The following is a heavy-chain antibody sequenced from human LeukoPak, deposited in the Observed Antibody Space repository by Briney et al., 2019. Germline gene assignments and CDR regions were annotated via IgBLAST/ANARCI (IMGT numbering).Heavy chain of an antibody. CDR2: IYYSGST. J-gene: IGHJ3*02. V-gene: IGHV4-59*01. D-gene: IGHD3-16*01. CDR3: ARVRRAFGAFDI. Sequence: PSETLSHTCTVSGGSISSYYWSWIRQPPGKGLEWIGYIYYSGSTNYNPSLKSRVTISVDTSKNQFSLKLSSVTAADTAVYYCARVRRAFGAFDIWGQGTMVTVSS. CDR1: GGSISSYY.